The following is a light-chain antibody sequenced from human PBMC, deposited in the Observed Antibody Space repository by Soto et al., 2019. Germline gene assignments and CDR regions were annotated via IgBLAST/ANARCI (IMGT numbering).Light chain of an antibody. CDR3: QQSSSTPFLGT. CDR1: KSIRNY. J-gene: IGKJ5*01. Sequence: DIQMTQSPSSLSPSVGDRVTITCRASKSIRNYLNWYQQKPGKAPKLLIYGASSLQSGVPSRFSGSGSETDFTLTITSLQPEDFATYYCQQSSSTPFLGTFGQGTRLEIK. CDR2: GAS. V-gene: IGKV1-39*01.